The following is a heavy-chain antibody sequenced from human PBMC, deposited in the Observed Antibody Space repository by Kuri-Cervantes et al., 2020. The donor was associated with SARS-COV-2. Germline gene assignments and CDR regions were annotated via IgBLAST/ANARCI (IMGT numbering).Heavy chain of an antibody. V-gene: IGHV3-7*01. D-gene: IGHD1-14*01. CDR2: IKQDGSEK. CDR3: ARLYRPEGA. J-gene: IGHJ5*02. Sequence: GESLKISCAAPGFTFSSYWMSWVRQAPGKGLEWVANIKQDGSEKYYVDSVKGRFTISRDNAKNSLYLQMNSLRAEDTAVYYCARLYRPEGAWGQGTLVTVSS. CDR1: GFTFSSYW.